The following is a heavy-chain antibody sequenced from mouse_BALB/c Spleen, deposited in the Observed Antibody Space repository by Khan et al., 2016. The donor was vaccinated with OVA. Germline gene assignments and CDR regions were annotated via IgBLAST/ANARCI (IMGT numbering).Heavy chain of an antibody. CDR3: ARRDDGYPEGCCDV. D-gene: IGHD2-3*01. CDR1: GFSLTSYS. V-gene: IGHV2-9*02. J-gene: IGHJ1*01. Sequence: VQLQESGPGLVAPSQSLSITCTVSGFSLTSYSVHWVRQPPGKGLEWLGVIWADGGTNYNSALMSRLSITKDNSKSQVFLKMNSLQTDDTAIYYCARRDDGYPEGCCDVWGAGTTVTVSS. CDR2: IWADGGT.